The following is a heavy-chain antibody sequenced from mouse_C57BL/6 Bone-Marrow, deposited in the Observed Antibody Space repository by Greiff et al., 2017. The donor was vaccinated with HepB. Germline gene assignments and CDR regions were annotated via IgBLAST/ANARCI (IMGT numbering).Heavy chain of an antibody. CDR2: INPSNGGT. D-gene: IGHD1-1*01. Sequence: QVQLQQPGPELVKPGASVKLSCKASGYTFTSYWMHWVKQRPGQGLEWIGNINPSNGGTNYNEKFKSKATLTVDKSSSTAYMQLSSLTSEDSAVYYCARSKDYGSSYVGYFDVWGTGTTVTVSS. J-gene: IGHJ1*03. CDR1: GYTFTSYW. V-gene: IGHV1-53*01. CDR3: ARSKDYGSSYVGYFDV.